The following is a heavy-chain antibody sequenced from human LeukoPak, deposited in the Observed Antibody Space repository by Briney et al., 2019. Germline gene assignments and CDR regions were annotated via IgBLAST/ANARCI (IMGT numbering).Heavy chain of an antibody. CDR2: IYYSGST. CDR3: ASIRGVPDY. D-gene: IGHD5-12*01. CDR1: GGSISSSSYY. V-gene: IGHV4-39*01. J-gene: IGHJ4*02. Sequence: SETLSLTCTVSGGSISSSSYYWGWIRQPPGKGLEWIGSIYYSGSTYYNPSLKSRVTISVDTSKNQFSLKLSSVTAADTAVYYCASIRGVPDYWGQGTLVTVSS.